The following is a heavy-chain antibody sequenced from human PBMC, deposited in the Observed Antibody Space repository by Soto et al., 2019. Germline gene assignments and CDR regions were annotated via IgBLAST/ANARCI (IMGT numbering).Heavy chain of an antibody. V-gene: IGHV6-1*01. CDR2: TYYRSKWYN. Sequence: SQTISLTCAISGDSVSSNSAAWNWIRQSPSRGLEWLGRTYYRSKWYNDYAVSVKSRITINPDTSKNQFSLQLNSVTPEDTAVYYCARDRPVGSGGSRELNWFDPLGPGTLVTVFS. CDR1: GDSVSSNSAA. D-gene: IGHD2-15*01. CDR3: ARDRPVGSGGSRELNWFDP. J-gene: IGHJ5*02.